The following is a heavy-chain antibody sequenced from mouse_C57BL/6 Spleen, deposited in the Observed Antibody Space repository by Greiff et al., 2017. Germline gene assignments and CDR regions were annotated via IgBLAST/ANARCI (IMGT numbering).Heavy chain of an antibody. CDR2: IYPGSGST. CDR3: AKYRFTAGVAKSLDY. Sequence: VQLQQPGAELVKPGASVKMSCKASGYTFTSYWITWVKQRPGQGLEWIGDIYPGSGSTNYNEKFKSKATLTVDTSSSTAYMQLSSLTSEDSAVYYCAKYRFTAGVAKSLDYWGQGTTLTVSS. D-gene: IGHD1-1*01. J-gene: IGHJ2*01. CDR1: GYTFTSYW. V-gene: IGHV1-55*01.